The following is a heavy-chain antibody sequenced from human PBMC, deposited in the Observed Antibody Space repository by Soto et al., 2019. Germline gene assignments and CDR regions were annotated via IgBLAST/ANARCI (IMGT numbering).Heavy chain of an antibody. CDR2: INPSGGST. Sequence: QVQLVQSGAEVKKPGASVKVSCKASGYTFTSYYMHWVRQAPGQGLEWMGIINPSGGSTSYAQKFQGRVTMTRDTSTSTVYMELSSLRSEDTAVYYCARIMDYGDSRASPRGNFDYWGQGTLVTVSS. J-gene: IGHJ4*02. CDR3: ARIMDYGDSRASPRGNFDY. D-gene: IGHD4-17*01. CDR1: GYTFTSYY. V-gene: IGHV1-46*03.